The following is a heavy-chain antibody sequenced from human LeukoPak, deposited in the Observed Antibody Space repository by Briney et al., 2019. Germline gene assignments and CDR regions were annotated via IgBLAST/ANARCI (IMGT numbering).Heavy chain of an antibody. D-gene: IGHD3-16*01. CDR3: AKQSTGGGFFDY. Sequence: GGSLRLSCAASGFTFSSYGMHWVRQAPGKGLEWVAVISYDGSNEYYADSVKGRFTISRDNSKNTLYLQMNSPRAEDTAVYYRAKQSTGGGFFDYWGQGTLVTVSS. J-gene: IGHJ4*02. CDR1: GFTFSSYG. CDR2: ISYDGSNE. V-gene: IGHV3-30*18.